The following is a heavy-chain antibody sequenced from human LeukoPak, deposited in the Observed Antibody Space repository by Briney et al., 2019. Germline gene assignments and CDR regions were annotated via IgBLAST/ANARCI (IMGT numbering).Heavy chain of an antibody. CDR1: GFPFSEAW. CDR2: ITSTTDGGTT. J-gene: IGHJ4*02. D-gene: IGHD4/OR15-4a*01. Sequence: GGSLRLSCAVSGFPFSEAWMGWVRQAPGKGLEWVGRITSTTDGGTTDHAAPVRGRFTISRDDSKTTLYLQMNSLKTEDTAVYYCTTYLTTRGQETLVTVSS. CDR3: TTYLTT. V-gene: IGHV3-15*01.